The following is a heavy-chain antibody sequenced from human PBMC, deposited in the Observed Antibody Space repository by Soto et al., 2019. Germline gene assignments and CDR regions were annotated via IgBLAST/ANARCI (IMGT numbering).Heavy chain of an antibody. J-gene: IGHJ1*01. V-gene: IGHV3-72*01. CDR2: SRNKVASYTT. CDR1: RLSLSDQF. Sequence: AGSLRLSCAASRLSLSDQFMDWVRQVPGKGLEWVGRSRNKVASYTTEYAAPVKGRFTISRDESKNSLYLQMNSLRTEDTAVYFCAGGATGRAPFQHWGQGTLVTVSS. D-gene: IGHD6-13*01. CDR3: AGGATGRAPFQH.